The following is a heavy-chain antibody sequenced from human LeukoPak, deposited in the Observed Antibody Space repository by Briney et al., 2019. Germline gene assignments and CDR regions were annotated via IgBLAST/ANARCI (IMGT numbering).Heavy chain of an antibody. CDR1: GGPISSYY. CDR2: IYYSGRT. Sequence: PSETLSLTCTVSGGPISSYYWSWIRQPPGKGLEWIGYIYYSGRTNYNPSLKSRVTISVDTSKNQFSLKLSSVTAADTAVYYCARNHLGDFDYWGQGTLVTVSS. J-gene: IGHJ4*02. CDR3: ARNHLGDFDY. V-gene: IGHV4-59*01.